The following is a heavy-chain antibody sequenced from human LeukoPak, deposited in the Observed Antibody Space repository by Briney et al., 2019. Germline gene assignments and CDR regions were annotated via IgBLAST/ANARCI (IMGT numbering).Heavy chain of an antibody. J-gene: IGHJ4*02. CDR3: ARGSYYDFWSGPIIRPYYFDY. CDR1: GGTFSSYA. V-gene: IGHV1-69*13. CDR2: IIPIFGTA. Sequence: ASVKVSCKASGGTFSSYAISWVRQAPGQGLEWMGGIIPIFGTANYAQKFQGRATITADESTSTAYMELSSLRSEDTVVYYCARGSYYDFWSGPIIRPYYFDYWGQGTLVTVSS. D-gene: IGHD3-3*01.